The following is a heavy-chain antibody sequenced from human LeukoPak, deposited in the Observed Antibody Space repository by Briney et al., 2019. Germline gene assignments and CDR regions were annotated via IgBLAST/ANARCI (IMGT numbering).Heavy chain of an antibody. J-gene: IGHJ4*02. Sequence: ASVKVFCKVSGYTLTGLSMHWVRQPPGKGLEWMGGFDPEDGETIYAQKFQGRVTMTEDTSTDTAYMELSSLRSEDTAVYYCATSQPLGFRIPFDYWGQGTLVTVSS. CDR2: FDPEDGET. CDR1: GYTLTGLS. D-gene: IGHD1-14*01. CDR3: ATSQPLGFRIPFDY. V-gene: IGHV1-24*01.